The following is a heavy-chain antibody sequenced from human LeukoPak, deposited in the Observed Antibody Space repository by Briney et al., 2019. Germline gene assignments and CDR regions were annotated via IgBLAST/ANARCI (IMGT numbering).Heavy chain of an antibody. Sequence: GGSLRLSCAASGFTVSSNYMSWVRQAPGKGLEWVSVIYSGGSTYYADSVKGRFTISRDNSKNTLYLQTNSLRAEDTAVYYCAREAFEADYFDYWGQGTLVTVSS. CDR2: IYSGGST. CDR1: GFTVSSNY. J-gene: IGHJ4*02. V-gene: IGHV3-53*01. CDR3: AREAFEADYFDY.